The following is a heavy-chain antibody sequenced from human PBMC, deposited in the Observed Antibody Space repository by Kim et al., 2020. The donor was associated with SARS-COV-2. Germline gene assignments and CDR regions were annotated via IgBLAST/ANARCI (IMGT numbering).Heavy chain of an antibody. D-gene: IGHD5-18*01. CDR1: GFTFSSYS. V-gene: IGHV3-21*01. Sequence: GGSLRLSCAASGFTFSSYSMNWVRQAPGKGLEWVSSISSSSSYIYYADSVKGRFTISRDNAKNSLYLQMNSLRAEDTAVYYCARVGTDTAMVRSVAFDYWGQGTLVTVSS. CDR3: ARVGTDTAMVRSVAFDY. CDR2: ISSSSSYI. J-gene: IGHJ4*02.